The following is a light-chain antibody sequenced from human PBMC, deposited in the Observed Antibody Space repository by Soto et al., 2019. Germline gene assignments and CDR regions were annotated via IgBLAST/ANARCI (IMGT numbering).Light chain of an antibody. V-gene: IGLV2-14*01. CDR1: SSDVGGYNY. J-gene: IGLJ1*01. Sequence: QSVLTQPASVSGYPGQSITISCTGTSSDVGGYNYVSWYQQHPGKAPKLMIYEVSNRPSGVSNRFSGSKSGNAASLTISGLQAEDEADYYCSSYTSSSKVFGTGTKV. CDR3: SSYTSSSKV. CDR2: EVS.